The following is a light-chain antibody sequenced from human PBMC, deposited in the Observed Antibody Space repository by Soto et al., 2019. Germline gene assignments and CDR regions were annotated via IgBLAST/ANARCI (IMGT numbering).Light chain of an antibody. V-gene: IGLV2-14*01. CDR1: SSDVGGYNY. CDR3: SSYTTGSTPVV. J-gene: IGLJ2*01. Sequence: QSALTQPDSVSGSPGQSVTISCTGTSSDVGGYNYVSWYQQRPGKAPKFMIYDVSNRPSGVSTRFSGSKSGNTASLTISGLQAEDEADYYCSSYTTGSTPVVFGGGTKLTVL. CDR2: DVS.